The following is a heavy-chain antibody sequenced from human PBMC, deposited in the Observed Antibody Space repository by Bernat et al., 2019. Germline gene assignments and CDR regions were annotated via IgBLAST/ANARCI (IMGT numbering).Heavy chain of an antibody. J-gene: IGHJ5*02. CDR3: ARSPGRITGINWFDP. CDR1: GGSISSYY. CDR2: IYHSGST. Sequence: QVQLQESGPGLVKPSETLSLTCTVSGGSISSYYWSWIRQPPGKGLEWIGSIYHSGSTYYNPSLKSRVTISVDTSKNQFSLKLSSVTAADTAVYYCARSPGRITGINWFDPWGQGTLVTVSS. V-gene: IGHV4-59*08. D-gene: IGHD1-20*01.